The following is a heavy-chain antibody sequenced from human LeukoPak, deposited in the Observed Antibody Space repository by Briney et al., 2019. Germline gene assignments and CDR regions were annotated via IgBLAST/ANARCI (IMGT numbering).Heavy chain of an antibody. D-gene: IGHD6-19*01. Sequence: SETLSLTCTVSGGSISHYFWSWIRQPPGKALEWIGYVYYSGSTNYNPSLKSRVTISVDPSKNQFSLKLNSVTAADTAVYYCAKTVAGYWYFDLWGRGTLVTVSS. CDR3: AKTVAGYWYFDL. V-gene: IGHV4-59*08. CDR1: GGSISHYF. CDR2: VYYSGST. J-gene: IGHJ2*01.